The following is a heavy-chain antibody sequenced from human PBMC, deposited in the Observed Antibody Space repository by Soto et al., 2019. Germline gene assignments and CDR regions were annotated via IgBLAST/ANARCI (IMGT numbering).Heavy chain of an antibody. CDR3: ARGYRYGRDFDF. V-gene: IGHV4-34*01. J-gene: IGHJ4*02. D-gene: IGHD5-18*01. CDR2: INHSGST. Sequence: QVQLQQWGAGLLKPSETLSLTCAVYGGSFSGYYWSWIRQPPGKGLEWIGEINHSGSTNYNPSLKSRVTISVDTSKNQFSLKLSSVTAADTAVYYCARGYRYGRDFDFRGQGTLVTVSS. CDR1: GGSFSGYY.